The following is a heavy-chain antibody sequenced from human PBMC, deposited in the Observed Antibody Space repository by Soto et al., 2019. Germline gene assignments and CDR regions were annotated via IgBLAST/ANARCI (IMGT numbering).Heavy chain of an antibody. V-gene: IGHV5-51*01. CDR3: ARFQYCGSHYLDF. J-gene: IGHJ4*02. Sequence: GESLKISCKGIGYRFPPYWIDWVRQMPGKGLEWMGTIFPDDSETRHSPTYQGQVTISADNSISTAHQQWRSLKASHSAIYYCARFQYCGSHYLDFWGQGTRVTVSS. CDR1: GYRFPPYW. CDR2: IFPDDSET. D-gene: IGHD2-21*01.